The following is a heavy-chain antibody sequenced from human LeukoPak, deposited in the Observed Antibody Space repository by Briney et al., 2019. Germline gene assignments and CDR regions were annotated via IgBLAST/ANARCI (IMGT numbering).Heavy chain of an antibody. CDR2: IYTSGST. CDR3: ARESTYYYDSSGYSNWFDP. Sequence: KPSETLSLTCTVSGDSISSYYWSWIRQPAGKGLEWIGRIYTSGSTNYNPSLKSRVTMSVDTSKNQFSLKLSSVTAADTAVYYCARESTYYYDSSGYSNWFDPWGQGTLVTVSS. J-gene: IGHJ5*02. CDR1: GDSISSYY. V-gene: IGHV4-4*07. D-gene: IGHD3-22*01.